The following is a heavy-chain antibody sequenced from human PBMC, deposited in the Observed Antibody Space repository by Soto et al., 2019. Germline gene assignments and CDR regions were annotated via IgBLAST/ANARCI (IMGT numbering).Heavy chain of an antibody. V-gene: IGHV4-59*01. Sequence: QVQLQESGPGLVKPSETLALTCTVSGASIGSYYWSWIRQPPGKGLEWLGYILYTGNTNYSPSLKSRVTMSVDTSKNQVSLKLSAVTAADTAVYFCARAAYGSGSYYAPYYYYAMDVWGQGTTVTVSS. CDR3: ARAAYGSGSYYAPYYYYAMDV. D-gene: IGHD3-10*01. J-gene: IGHJ6*02. CDR1: GASIGSYY. CDR2: ILYTGNT.